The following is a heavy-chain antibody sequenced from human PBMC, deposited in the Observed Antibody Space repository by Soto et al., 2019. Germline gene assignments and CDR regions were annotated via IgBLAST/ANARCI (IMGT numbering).Heavy chain of an antibody. J-gene: IGHJ4*02. CDR3: ARDRDTAMGPFDY. D-gene: IGHD5-18*01. Sequence: SETQSLTYTFADGYIRSYYCTWIRQDAGKGLEWIGYIYSRGSTYYNTSLKSRVTISVDTSKTQFSLKLSSVTAADTAVYYCARDRDTAMGPFDYWGQGTLVTAPQ. V-gene: IGHV4-59*06. CDR1: DGYIRSYY. CDR2: IYSRGST.